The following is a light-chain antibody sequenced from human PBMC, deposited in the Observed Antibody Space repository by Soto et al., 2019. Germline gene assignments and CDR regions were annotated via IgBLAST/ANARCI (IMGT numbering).Light chain of an antibody. V-gene: IGKV3-20*01. CDR2: GAS. J-gene: IGKJ1*01. CDR1: QSVSNRY. CDR3: QQYASSPWT. Sequence: EIVLRQSPGTLSLSPGQRATLACRASQSVSNRYLAWYQQKPGQAPRLLIYGASSRATGVPDRISGSGSGTDVALTINRLEAEDFAVYYCQQYASSPWTFGQGTKVDIK.